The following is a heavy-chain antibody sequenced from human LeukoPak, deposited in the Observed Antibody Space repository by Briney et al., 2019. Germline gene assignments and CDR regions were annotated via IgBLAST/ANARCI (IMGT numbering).Heavy chain of an antibody. J-gene: IGHJ5*02. CDR3: VRWATLSP. CDR1: GFTLSTNW. Sequence: GGSLRLSCAASGFTLSTNWMSWVRQAPGKGLEWVANINQDGGDKNYVDFVKGRFTISRDSAKNSLNLQMNSLRVEDTAVYYCVRWATLSPWGQGTLVTVSS. CDR2: INQDGGDK. V-gene: IGHV3-7*01. D-gene: IGHD5-12*01.